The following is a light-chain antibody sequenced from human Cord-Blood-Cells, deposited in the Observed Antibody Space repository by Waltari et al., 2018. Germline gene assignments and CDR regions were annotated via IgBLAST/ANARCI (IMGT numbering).Light chain of an antibody. CDR1: QSVLYSSNNKNY. Sequence: IVMTQSPDSLAVSLGERATINCKSSQSVLYSSNNKNYLAWYQQKPGQPPKLLIYWASTRESGVPGRFSGSGSGTDFTLTISSLQAEDVAVYYGQQYYSTPHTFGQGTKLEIK. CDR3: QQYYSTPHT. CDR2: WAS. J-gene: IGKJ2*01. V-gene: IGKV4-1*01.